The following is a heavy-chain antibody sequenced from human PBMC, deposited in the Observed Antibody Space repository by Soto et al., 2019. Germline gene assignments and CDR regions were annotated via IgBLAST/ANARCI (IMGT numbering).Heavy chain of an antibody. D-gene: IGHD3-22*01. J-gene: IGHJ4*02. CDR3: AKIEPRFFYDSTGYYPFDY. Sequence: GGSLRLSCVASGFPFSNYAMTWVRQAPGKGLEWVSALSGSGVSTYYADSVMGRFTISRDNSKNTVYLQMNSLRAEDTAVYYCAKIEPRFFYDSTGYYPFDYWGQGTLVTVSS. CDR1: GFPFSNYA. V-gene: IGHV3-23*01. CDR2: LSGSGVST.